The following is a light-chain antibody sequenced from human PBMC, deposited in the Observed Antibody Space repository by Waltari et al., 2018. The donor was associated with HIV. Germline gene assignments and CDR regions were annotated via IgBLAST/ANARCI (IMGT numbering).Light chain of an antibody. J-gene: IGKJ1*01. CDR2: GAS. CDR1: HNINTY. CDR3: QQSYSTPPT. V-gene: IGKV1-39*01. Sequence: DIQMTQSPPSLSKSVGDRVTITCRASHNINTYLNWYQQKPGKAPNLLIFGASTLQSAVPSRFSGSGSGTHFTLTITSLQLEDFAIYYCQQSYSTPPTFGQGTRVE.